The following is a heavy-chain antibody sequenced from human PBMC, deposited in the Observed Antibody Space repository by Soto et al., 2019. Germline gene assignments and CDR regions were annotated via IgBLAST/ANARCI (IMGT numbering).Heavy chain of an antibody. CDR3: APWFGAFDY. CDR1: GFTFSSYG. V-gene: IGHV3-30*03. J-gene: IGHJ4*02. D-gene: IGHD3-10*01. Sequence: QVQLVESGGGVVQPGRSLRLSCAASGFTFSSYGMHWVRQAPGKGLEWVAVISYDGSNKYYADSVKGRFTISRDNSKNKLYLQMNSLRAEDTAVYYCAPWFGAFDYWGKGTLVTVSS. CDR2: ISYDGSNK.